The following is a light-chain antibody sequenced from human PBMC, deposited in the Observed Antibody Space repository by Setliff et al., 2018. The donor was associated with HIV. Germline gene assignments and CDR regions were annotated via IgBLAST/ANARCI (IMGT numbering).Light chain of an antibody. Sequence: QSALAQPRSVSGSPGQSVTISCTGTSSDVGGYKYVSWYQHHPGKAPKLMIYDVSKRPSGVPDRFSGSKSGNTASLTIYGLQAEDEADYNCCSYAGSYTFVFGTGTKVTVL. CDR3: CSYAGSYTFV. J-gene: IGLJ1*01. CDR1: SSDVGGYKY. CDR2: DVS. V-gene: IGLV2-11*01.